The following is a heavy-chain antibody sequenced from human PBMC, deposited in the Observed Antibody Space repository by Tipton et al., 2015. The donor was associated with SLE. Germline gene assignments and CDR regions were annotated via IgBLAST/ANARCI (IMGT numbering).Heavy chain of an antibody. CDR2: IYTSGST. Sequence: TLSLTCTVSGGSISSYYWSWIRQPPGKGLEWIGYIYTSGSTNYNPSLKSRVTISVDTSKNQFSLKLSSVTAADTAVYYCARWLQWDRFDYWGQGTLVTVSS. V-gene: IGHV4-4*08. D-gene: IGHD5-24*01. CDR1: GGSISSYY. CDR3: ARWLQWDRFDY. J-gene: IGHJ4*02.